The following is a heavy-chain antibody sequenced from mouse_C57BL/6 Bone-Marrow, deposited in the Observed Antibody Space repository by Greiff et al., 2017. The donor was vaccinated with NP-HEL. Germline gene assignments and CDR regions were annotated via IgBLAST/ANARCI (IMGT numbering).Heavy chain of an antibody. D-gene: IGHD3-3*01. J-gene: IGHJ3*01. CDR1: GYTFTSYW. V-gene: IGHV1-72*01. CDR3: SRAGFAY. CDR2: IDPNSGGT. Sequence: VKLQQPGAELVKPGASVKLSCKASGYTFTSYWMHWVKQRPGRGLEWIGRIDPNSGGTKYNEKFKSKATLTVDKPSSTAYMQLSSLTSEDSAGYYASRAGFAYWGQGTLVTVSA.